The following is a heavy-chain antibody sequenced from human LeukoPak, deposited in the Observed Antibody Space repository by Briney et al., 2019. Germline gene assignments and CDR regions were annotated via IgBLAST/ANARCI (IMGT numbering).Heavy chain of an antibody. CDR1: GYTFTGYY. Sequence: ASVKVSCKASGYTFTGYYMHWLRQAPGQGLEWMGGINPNSGGTNYAQKFQGRVTMTRDTSISTAYMELSRLRSDDTAVYYCARVPLGKWLVRGCFDYWGQGTLVTVSS. V-gene: IGHV1-2*02. CDR3: ARVPLGKWLVRGCFDY. J-gene: IGHJ4*02. CDR2: INPNSGGT. D-gene: IGHD6-19*01.